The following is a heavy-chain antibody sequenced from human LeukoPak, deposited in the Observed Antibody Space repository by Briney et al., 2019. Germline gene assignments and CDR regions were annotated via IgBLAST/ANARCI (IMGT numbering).Heavy chain of an antibody. CDR2: IYYSGST. J-gene: IGHJ5*02. V-gene: IGHV4-59*08. CDR3: ARLRGKWFDP. Sequence: SETLSLTCTVSGGSISSYYWSWIRQPPGKGLGWIGYIYYSGSTSYNPSLKSRVTISVDTSKNQFSLKLSSVTAADTAVYYCARLRGKWFDPWGQGTLVTVSS. CDR1: GGSISSYY. D-gene: IGHD3-10*01.